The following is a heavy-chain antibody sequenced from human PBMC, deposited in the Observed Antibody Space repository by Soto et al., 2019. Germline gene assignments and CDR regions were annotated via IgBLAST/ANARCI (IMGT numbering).Heavy chain of an antibody. CDR1: GGTFSSYG. CDR3: ARDQGAAGHN. CDR2: IIPIFGTV. J-gene: IGHJ4*02. D-gene: IGHD1-26*01. Sequence: QVQLVQSGAEVKKPGSSVKVSCKASGGTFSSYGISWLRQAPGQGLEWMGGIIPIFGTVNYAQKVQGRVTITADESTRTAYRELSSLRSEDTAVYYCARDQGAAGHNWGQGTLVTVSS. V-gene: IGHV1-69*12.